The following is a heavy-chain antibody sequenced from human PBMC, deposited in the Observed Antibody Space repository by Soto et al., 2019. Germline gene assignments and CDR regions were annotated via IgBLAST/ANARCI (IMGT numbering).Heavy chain of an antibody. D-gene: IGHD3-3*01. CDR2: INHSGST. CDR3: ARRYYDFWSGYYTY. J-gene: IGHJ4*02. CDR1: GGSFSGYY. V-gene: IGHV4-34*01. Sequence: SETLSLTCAVYGGSFSGYYWSWIRQPPGKGLEWIGEINHSGSTNYNPSLKSRVTISVDTSKNQFSLKLSSVTAADTAVYYCARRYYDFWSGYYTYWGQGTLVTVS.